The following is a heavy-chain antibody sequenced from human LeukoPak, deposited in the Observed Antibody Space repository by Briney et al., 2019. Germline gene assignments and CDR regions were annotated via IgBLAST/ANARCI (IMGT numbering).Heavy chain of an antibody. D-gene: IGHD3-10*01. CDR1: RKA. J-gene: IGHJ3*01. Sequence: RKAIRSLRPPQQKKMKWVSGISGSGGRTNYADSVKGRFTISRDNSKNTLYLQMNSLRAEDTAVYYCAKRVPSRGSDVWGQGTMVTVSS. CDR2: ISGSGGRT. CDR3: AKRVPSRGSDV. V-gene: IGHV3-23*01.